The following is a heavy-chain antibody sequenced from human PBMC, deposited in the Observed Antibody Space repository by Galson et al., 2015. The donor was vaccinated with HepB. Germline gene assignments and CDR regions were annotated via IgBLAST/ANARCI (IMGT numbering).Heavy chain of an antibody. CDR3: ARDGSRVDTLMVPSY. CDR2: IRVYNGDT. J-gene: IGHJ4*02. CDR1: GYTFTNYG. Sequence: SVKVSCKASGYTFTNYGITWVRQAPGQGLEWMGWIRVYNGDTNYAQNLQDRVTMTTDTSTSTAYLELRSLRSDDTAVYYCARDGSRVDTLMVPSYWGQGTLVTVSS. V-gene: IGHV1-18*04. D-gene: IGHD5-18*01.